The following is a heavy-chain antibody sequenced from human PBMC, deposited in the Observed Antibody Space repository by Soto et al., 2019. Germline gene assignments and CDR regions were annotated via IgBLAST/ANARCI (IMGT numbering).Heavy chain of an antibody. CDR2: IYYSGST. J-gene: IGHJ5*02. D-gene: IGHD3-9*01. V-gene: IGHV4-31*03. Sequence: SETLSLTCTVSGGSISSGGYYWSWIRQHPGKGLEWIGYIYYSGSTYYNPSLKSRVTISVDTSKNQFSLKLSSVTAADTAVYYCAREELRYFGFDPWGQGTLVTVSS. CDR3: AREELRYFGFDP. CDR1: GGSISSGGYY.